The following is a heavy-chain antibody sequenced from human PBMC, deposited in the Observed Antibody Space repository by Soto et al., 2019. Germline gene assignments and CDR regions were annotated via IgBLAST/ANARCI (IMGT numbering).Heavy chain of an antibody. CDR3: ARRSPILGSPTYYYGMDV. V-gene: IGHV1-18*01. J-gene: IGHJ6*02. CDR1: GYTFTSYG. D-gene: IGHD3-10*01. Sequence: QVQLVQSGAEVKKPGASVKVSCKASGYTFTSYGISWVRQAPGQGLEWMGWISAYNGNTNYAQKLQGRVTMTTDTSTSTAYMELRSLRADATAVYYCARRSPILGSPTYYYGMDVWGQGTTVTVSS. CDR2: ISAYNGNT.